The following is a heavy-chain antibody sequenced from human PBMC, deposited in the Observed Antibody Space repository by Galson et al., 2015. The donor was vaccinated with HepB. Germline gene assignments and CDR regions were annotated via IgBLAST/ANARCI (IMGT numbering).Heavy chain of an antibody. V-gene: IGHV6-1*01. CDR3: AGAGYCRSTYCFFAY. CDR1: GDSVSGNIVS. D-gene: IGHD2-2*01. J-gene: IGHJ4*02. Sequence: CAISGDSVSGNIVSWNWIRQSPSRGLEWLGRTYFRSKWYYAYAVSVKSRITINPDTSENQFSLQLHSVTPEDTAVYYCAGAGYCRSTYCFFAYWGQGTLDTVSS. CDR2: TYFRSKWYY.